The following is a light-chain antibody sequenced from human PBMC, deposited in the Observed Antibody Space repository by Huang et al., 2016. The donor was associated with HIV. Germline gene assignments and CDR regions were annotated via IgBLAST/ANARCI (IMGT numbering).Light chain of an antibody. CDR1: QSVSTW. V-gene: IGKV1-5*01. CDR3: QQYKSFPWT. J-gene: IGKJ1*01. CDR2: DAS. Sequence: DIQMTQSSSTLSASVGDTVTITCRAMQSVSTWLSWYQQKAGRAPKLLIYDASTLESGVPSRFSGGGSGTDFTLTISSLQPDDFATYYCQQYKSFPWTFGQGTKVEV.